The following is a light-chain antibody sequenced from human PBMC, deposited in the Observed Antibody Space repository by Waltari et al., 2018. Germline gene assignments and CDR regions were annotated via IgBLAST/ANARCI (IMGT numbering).Light chain of an antibody. V-gene: IGLV2-11*01. Sequence: QSALTHPRPVSGSPGQSVTISCTGTSSDVGGYNYVSWYQQHPGKAPNLMIYDVSKRPSGVPDRFSGSKSGNTASLTISGLQAEDEAEYYCCSYAGSRWVFGGGTKLTVL. CDR1: SSDVGGYNY. J-gene: IGLJ3*02. CDR3: CSYAGSRWV. CDR2: DVS.